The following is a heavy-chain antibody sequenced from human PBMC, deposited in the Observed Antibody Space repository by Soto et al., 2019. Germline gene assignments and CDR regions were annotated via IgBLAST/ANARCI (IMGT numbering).Heavy chain of an antibody. CDR1: GGTFSGHA. Sequence: QVQLVQSGAEVKKPGSSVKVSCEASGGTFSGHAISWVRQAPGQGPEWMGGLIPLFGTTQHAQNFQDRLTITADKSTSTAYMELTTLRFEDTSIYYCARGPNWGYRFDSWGQGTLVTVSS. D-gene: IGHD7-27*01. CDR3: ARGPNWGYRFDS. V-gene: IGHV1-69*06. CDR2: LIPLFGTT. J-gene: IGHJ4*02.